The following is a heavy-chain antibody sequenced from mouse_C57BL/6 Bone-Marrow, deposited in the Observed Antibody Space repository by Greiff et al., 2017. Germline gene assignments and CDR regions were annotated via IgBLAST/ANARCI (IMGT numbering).Heavy chain of an antibody. CDR2: IRLKSDNYAT. J-gene: IGHJ2*01. CDR3: TGLTGLLGY. V-gene: IGHV6-3*01. CDR1: GFTFSNYW. Sequence: DVHLVESGGGLVQPGGSMKLSCVASGFTFSNYWMNWVRQSPEKGLEWVAQIRLKSDNYATHYAESVKGRFTISRDDSKSSVYLQMNNLRAEDTGIYYCTGLTGLLGYWGQGTTLTVSS. D-gene: IGHD4-1*01.